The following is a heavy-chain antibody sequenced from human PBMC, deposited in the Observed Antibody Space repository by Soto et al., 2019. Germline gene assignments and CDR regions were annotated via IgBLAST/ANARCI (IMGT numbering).Heavy chain of an antibody. J-gene: IGHJ3*02. CDR1: GASISSDNW. D-gene: IGHD6-19*01. V-gene: IGHV4-4*02. CDR2: IYHSGST. Sequence: QVQLQESGPGLVKPSGTLSLTCAVSGASISSDNWWSWVRQSPVKGLEWIGEIYHSGSTNYNPSLKSRVTVSIDKSTKHFALKLTSVTAADTAVYYCARDLGIAVAARRAFDIWGQGTMVTVSS. CDR3: ARDLGIAVAARRAFDI.